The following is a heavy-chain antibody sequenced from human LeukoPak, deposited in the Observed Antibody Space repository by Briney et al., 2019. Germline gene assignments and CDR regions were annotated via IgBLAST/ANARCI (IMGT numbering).Heavy chain of an antibody. CDR1: GFPFSDYI. CDR2: IRRRSNRYTT. CDR3: TRDGGEGGNSAFDI. V-gene: IGHV3-72*01. Sequence: GGSLRLSCAASGFPFSDYILDWVRQAPGKGLEWVGRIRRRSNRYTTEYAASVKGRFIVSRDDSKNSLYLQMNNLRTEATAVYHCTRDGGEGGNSAFDIWGQGTAVTVSS. D-gene: IGHD3-16*01. J-gene: IGHJ3*02.